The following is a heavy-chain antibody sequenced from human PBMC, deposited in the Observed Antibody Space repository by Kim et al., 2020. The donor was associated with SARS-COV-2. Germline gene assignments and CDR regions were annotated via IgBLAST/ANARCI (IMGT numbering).Heavy chain of an antibody. J-gene: IGHJ4*02. Sequence: GGSLRLSCVVSGIPFANAWMNWVRQTPGKGLEWIGRTKSKTDGGTADYAAPVKGRFTISRDESKNTLFLLMSSLKTEDSGVYYCTTVSMRWGQGTLVTVS. CDR3: TTVSMR. CDR1: GIPFANAW. CDR2: TKSKTDGGTA. D-gene: IGHD2-2*01. V-gene: IGHV3-15*01.